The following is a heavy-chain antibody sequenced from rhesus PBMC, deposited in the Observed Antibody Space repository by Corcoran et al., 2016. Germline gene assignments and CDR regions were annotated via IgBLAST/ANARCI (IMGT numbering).Heavy chain of an antibody. Sequence: QLQLQESGPGLVKPSETLSLTCAVSGGSISSSYWSWIRQAPGKGLEWIGYIYGSGSSTNYNPSLKSRVTISQDTSKNQFSLKLSSVTAADTAVYYCARGYSGAYDYWGQGVLVTVSS. CDR1: GGSISSSY. J-gene: IGHJ4*01. D-gene: IGHD6-25*01. CDR3: ARGYSGAYDY. CDR2: IYGSGSST. V-gene: IGHV4-169*01.